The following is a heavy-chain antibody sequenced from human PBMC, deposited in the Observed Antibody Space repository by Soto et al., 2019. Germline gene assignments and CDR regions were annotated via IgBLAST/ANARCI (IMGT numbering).Heavy chain of an antibody. CDR1: GGSFSGYY. V-gene: IGHV4-34*01. J-gene: IGHJ6*03. Sequence: PSETLSLTCAVYGGSFSGYYWSWIRQPPGKGLEWIGEINHSGSTNYNPSLKSRVTISVDTSKNQFSLKLSSVTAADTAVYYCARLDGYSSSWYYRYYYMDVWGKGTTVTVSS. D-gene: IGHD6-13*01. CDR2: INHSGST. CDR3: ARLDGYSSSWYYRYYYMDV.